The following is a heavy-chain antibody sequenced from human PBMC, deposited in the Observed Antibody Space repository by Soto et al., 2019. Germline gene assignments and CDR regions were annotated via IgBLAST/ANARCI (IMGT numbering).Heavy chain of an antibody. CDR1: GFTFGIYA. D-gene: IGHD2-21*01. CDR3: ARYSRCGGDCCQGL. V-gene: IGHV3-23*01. Sequence: GGSLRLSCAASGFTFGIYAMSWVRQAPGKRLEWLSSISDMGDRVYYADSVKGRFTVSRDNSKNTLYLQMDSLRAEDTAAYYCARYSRCGGDCCQGLRGGGHLVTVCS. CDR2: ISDMGDRV. J-gene: IGHJ4*02.